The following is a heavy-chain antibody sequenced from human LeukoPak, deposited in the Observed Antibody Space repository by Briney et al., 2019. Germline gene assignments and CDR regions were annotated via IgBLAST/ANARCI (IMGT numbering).Heavy chain of an antibody. J-gene: IGHJ4*02. Sequence: GGSLRLSCAASGFTFDDYAMHWVRQAPGKGLEWVSGISWNSGSIGYADSVKGRFTISRDNAKNSLYLQMNSLRAEDTAVYYCARDRRPDYSSSWYYFDYWGQGTLVTVSS. CDR1: GFTFDDYA. CDR3: ARDRRPDYSSSWYYFDY. CDR2: ISWNSGSI. V-gene: IGHV3-9*01. D-gene: IGHD6-13*01.